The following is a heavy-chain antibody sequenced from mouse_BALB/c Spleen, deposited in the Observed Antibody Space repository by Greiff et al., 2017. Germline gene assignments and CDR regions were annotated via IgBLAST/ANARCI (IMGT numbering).Heavy chain of an antibody. V-gene: IGHV7-3*02. CDR2: IRNKANGYTT. J-gene: IGHJ4*01. CDR1: GFTFTDYY. CDR3: ARDLYGYYAMDY. Sequence: EVKLVESGGGLVQPGGSLRLSCATSGFTFTDYYMSWVRQPPGKALEWLGFIRNKANGYTTEYSASVKGRFTISRDNSQSILYLQMNTLRAEDSATYYCARDLYGYYAMDYWGQGTSVTVSS. D-gene: IGHD1-2*01.